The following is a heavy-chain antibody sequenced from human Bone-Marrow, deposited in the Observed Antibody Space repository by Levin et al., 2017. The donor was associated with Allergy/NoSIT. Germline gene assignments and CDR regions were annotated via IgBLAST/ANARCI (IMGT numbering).Heavy chain of an antibody. J-gene: IGHJ4*02. CDR2: IYYSGST. V-gene: IGHV4-39*01. Sequence: SETLSLTCTVSGGSISSSSYYWGWIRQPPGKGLEWIGSIYYSGSTYYNPSLKSRVTISVDTSKNQFSLKLSSVTAADTAVYYCARGAVAGVSYGGYFDYWGQGTLVTVSS. D-gene: IGHD6-19*01. CDR1: GGSISSSSYY. CDR3: ARGAVAGVSYGGYFDY.